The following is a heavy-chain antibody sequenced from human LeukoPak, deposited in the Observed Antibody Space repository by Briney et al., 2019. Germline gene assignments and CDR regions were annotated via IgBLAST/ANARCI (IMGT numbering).Heavy chain of an antibody. CDR1: GGTFSSYA. J-gene: IGHJ6*03. CDR3: GGGYDTDYYYYYYMDV. Sequence: SVKVSCKASGGTFSSYAISWVRQAPGQGLEWMGGIIPIFGTANYAQKFQGRVTITADESTSTAYMELSSLRSEDTAVYYCGGGYDTDYYYYYYMDVWGKGTTVTVSS. CDR2: IIPIFGTA. V-gene: IGHV1-69*13. D-gene: IGHD5-12*01.